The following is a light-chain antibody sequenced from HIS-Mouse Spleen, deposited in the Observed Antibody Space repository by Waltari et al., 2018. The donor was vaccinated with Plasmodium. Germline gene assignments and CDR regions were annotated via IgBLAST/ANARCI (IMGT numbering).Light chain of an antibody. CDR1: QSISSW. J-gene: IGKJ3*01. V-gene: IGKV1-5*03. CDR3: QQYNSYSPLT. CDR2: TAS. Sequence: DIQMTQSPSTLSASVGDRVTITCRASQSISSWLAWYQQKPRKAPKLLIYTASSLESGVPSRFSGSGSGTEFTLIISSLQPDDFATYYCQQYNSYSPLTFGPGTKVDIK.